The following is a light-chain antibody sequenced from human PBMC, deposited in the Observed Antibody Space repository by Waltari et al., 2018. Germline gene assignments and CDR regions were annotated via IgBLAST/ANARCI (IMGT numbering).Light chain of an antibody. Sequence: ESVLTLSPDPLSLSPGERDRLLCRASETVRTTDLAWYQQKPGQAPTLLIYGASSRATGIPDRFSGSGSGTDFSLTISRLEPEDFAVYYCQHYDISPLTFGEGTTVEI. J-gene: IGKJ4*01. CDR2: GAS. V-gene: IGKV3-20*01. CDR3: QHYDISPLT. CDR1: ETVRTTD.